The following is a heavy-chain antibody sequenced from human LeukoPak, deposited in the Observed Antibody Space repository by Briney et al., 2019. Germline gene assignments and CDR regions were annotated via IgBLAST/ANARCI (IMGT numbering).Heavy chain of an antibody. CDR3: AKDWGTSSGWYGGVDY. D-gene: IGHD6-19*01. J-gene: IGHJ4*02. Sequence: GGSLRLSCAASGFTFNDYDMHWVRQAPGKGLEWVAFIRYDGSDKFYADSVKGRFTISRDNSKNILYVQMNSLRAEDTAVYYCAKDWGTSSGWYGGVDYWGQGTLVTVSS. V-gene: IGHV3-30*02. CDR1: GFTFNDYD. CDR2: IRYDGSDK.